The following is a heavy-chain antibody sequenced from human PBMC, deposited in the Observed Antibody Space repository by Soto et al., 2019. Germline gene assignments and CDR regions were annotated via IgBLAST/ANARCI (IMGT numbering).Heavy chain of an antibody. V-gene: IGHV5-51*01. J-gene: IGHJ3*02. CDR1: GYSFTSYW. Sequence: PGESLKISCKGSGYSFTSYWIGWVRQMPGKGLEWMGIIYPGDSETRYGPSFEGQVTRSADKAISTAYPQWNSLKASDTAMYYCARTGGPDAFDIWGQGTMVTVSS. D-gene: IGHD2-15*01. CDR3: ARTGGPDAFDI. CDR2: IYPGDSET.